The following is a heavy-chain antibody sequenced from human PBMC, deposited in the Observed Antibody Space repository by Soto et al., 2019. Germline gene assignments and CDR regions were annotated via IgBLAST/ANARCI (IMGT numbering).Heavy chain of an antibody. CDR1: GGSFSGYY. D-gene: IGHD2-15*01. V-gene: IGHV4-34*01. Sequence: SETLSLTCAVYGGSFSGYYWSWIRQPPGKGLEWIGEINHSGSTNYNPSLKSRVTISVDTSKNQFSLKLSFVTAADTAVYYCARVEGYCSGGSCYTFDYWGQGTLVTAPQ. CDR3: ARVEGYCSGGSCYTFDY. CDR2: INHSGST. J-gene: IGHJ4*02.